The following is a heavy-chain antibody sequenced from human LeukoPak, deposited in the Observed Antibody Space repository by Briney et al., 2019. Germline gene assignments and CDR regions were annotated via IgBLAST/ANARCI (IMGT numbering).Heavy chain of an antibody. J-gene: IGHJ6*02. CDR1: GFTFSTYA. CDR2: ISFDGSDT. Sequence: GRSLRLSCAASGFTFSTYAMHWVRQAPGKGLEWVAIISFDGSDTYYADSVKGRFTISRDNSKNTLYLQMNSLRPEDTAVYFCARVRQPNFYYYGLDVWGQGTTVTVSS. CDR3: ARVRQPNFYYYGLDV. V-gene: IGHV3-30*14.